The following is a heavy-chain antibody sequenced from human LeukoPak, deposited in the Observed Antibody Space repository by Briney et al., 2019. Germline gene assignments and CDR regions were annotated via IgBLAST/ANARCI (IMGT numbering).Heavy chain of an antibody. CDR1: GFTVSSNY. D-gene: IGHD2/OR15-2a*01. CDR3: AKDRLLLSDY. J-gene: IGHJ4*02. Sequence: GGSLRLSCAASGFTVSSNYMSWVRQAPGKGLEWVSVIYSGDSTYYADSVKGRFTISRDNSKNTLYLQMNSLRAEDTAVYYCAKDRLLLSDYWGQGTLVTVSS. V-gene: IGHV3-53*01. CDR2: IYSGDST.